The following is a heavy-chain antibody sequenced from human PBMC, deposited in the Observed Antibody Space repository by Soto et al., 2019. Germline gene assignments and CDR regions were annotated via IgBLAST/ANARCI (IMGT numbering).Heavy chain of an antibody. CDR3: VRGFDILTFRFCLDY. D-gene: IGHD3-9*01. CDR1: GGSMSSSSYY. V-gene: IGHV4-39*01. J-gene: IGHJ4*02. Sequence: KASETLSLTCTVSGGSMSSSSYYWGWIRQPPWKGLEWIANMYFSGFYSGSTSYNPSLKSRVTISVDTSKNQFSLQVSSVTAADTAVYYCVRGFDILTFRFCLDYWGQGXLVTVYS. CDR2: MYFSGFYSGST.